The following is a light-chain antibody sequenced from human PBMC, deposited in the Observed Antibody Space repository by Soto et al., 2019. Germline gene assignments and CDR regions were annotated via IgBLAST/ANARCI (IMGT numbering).Light chain of an antibody. CDR3: LQASTFPRT. Sequence: IQLTQTPSFVSEPGGDRVTITCRASRDIGDRLAWFRHKPGKAPQLLIQTASTLVRETPSRFSGSGSGTDFLLTINNLQPEDFATYYCLQASTFPRTLGQGTKV. CDR2: TAS. CDR1: RDIGDR. J-gene: IGKJ1*01. V-gene: IGKV1-12*01.